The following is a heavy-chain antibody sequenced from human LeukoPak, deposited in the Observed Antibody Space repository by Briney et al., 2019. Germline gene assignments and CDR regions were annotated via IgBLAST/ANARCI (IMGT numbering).Heavy chain of an antibody. V-gene: IGHV4-61*01. D-gene: IGHD4-17*01. J-gene: IGHJ5*02. CDR3: ARAVTVTTYNA. CDR2: IYYSGST. Sequence: SETLSLTCTVSGGSVSSGSYYWSWIRQPPGKGLEWIGYIYYSGSTNYNPSLKSRVTISVDTSKNQFSLKLSSVTAADTAVYYCARAVTVTTYNAWGQGTLVTVSS. CDR1: GGSVSSGSYY.